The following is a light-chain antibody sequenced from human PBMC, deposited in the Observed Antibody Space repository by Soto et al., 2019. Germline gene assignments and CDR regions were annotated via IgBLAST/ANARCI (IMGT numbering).Light chain of an antibody. CDR2: KAS. CDR1: QSISVW. Sequence: DIQMAQSPSTLSASVGDRVTLTCRASQSISVWLAWYQQRAGKAPNLLIYKASRLESGVPSRFSGRGSETECTLTISGLQPGDSETYYCQQYNSYSPTFGQGTKVDIK. CDR3: QQYNSYSPT. J-gene: IGKJ1*01. V-gene: IGKV1-5*03.